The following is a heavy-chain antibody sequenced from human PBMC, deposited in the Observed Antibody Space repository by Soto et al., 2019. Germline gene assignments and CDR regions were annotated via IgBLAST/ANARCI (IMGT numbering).Heavy chain of an antibody. CDR2: IYYSGST. CDR1: GGSISSYY. V-gene: IGHV4-59*01. CDR3: ARATIHDFWSGYYSPAQAWFDP. Sequence: PSETLSLTCTVSGGSISSYYWSWIRQPPGKGLEWIGYIYYSGSTNYNPSLKSRVTISVDTSKNQFSLKLSSVTAADTAVYYCARATIHDFWSGYYSPAQAWFDPWGQGTLVTVSS. J-gene: IGHJ5*02. D-gene: IGHD3-3*01.